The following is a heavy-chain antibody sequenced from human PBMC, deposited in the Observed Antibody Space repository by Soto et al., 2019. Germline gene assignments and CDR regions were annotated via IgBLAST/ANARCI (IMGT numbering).Heavy chain of an antibody. CDR3: ARDPDSSRYYIFDY. Sequence: PGGSLRLSCAASGFTYSTYTMHWVRQAPGKGLEWVAVISYDGNNKFYADSVKGRFTISRDNAKKTLYLQMNSLRAEDTAVYYCARDPDSSRYYIFDYWGQGTLVTVSS. J-gene: IGHJ4*02. CDR1: GFTYSTYT. CDR2: ISYDGNNK. D-gene: IGHD3-22*01. V-gene: IGHV3-30-3*01.